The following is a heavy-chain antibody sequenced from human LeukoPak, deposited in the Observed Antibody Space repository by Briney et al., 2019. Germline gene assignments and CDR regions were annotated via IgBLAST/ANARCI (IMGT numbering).Heavy chain of an antibody. Sequence: GGSLRLSCAASGFTVSSYYMTWVRQAPGKGLEWVSVIYSGGSTYYADSVKGRVAISRDNSNNTVFLQMNIVRAEDTAVYYCARSYSNHLFGMDVWGQGTTVTV. J-gene: IGHJ6*02. CDR1: GFTVSSYY. CDR2: IYSGGST. D-gene: IGHD4-11*01. V-gene: IGHV3-66*01. CDR3: ARSYSNHLFGMDV.